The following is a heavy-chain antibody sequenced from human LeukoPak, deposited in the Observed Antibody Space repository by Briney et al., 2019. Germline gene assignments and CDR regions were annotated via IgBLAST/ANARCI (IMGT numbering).Heavy chain of an antibody. Sequence: PSETLSLTCTVSGDSISSYYWSWIRRPPGKGLEWIVYIYYSGSTNYNPSLKSRVTISVDTSKNQFSLKLNSVTAADTAVYYCARGIYCSSSSCYYYFDYWGQGTLVTVSS. CDR1: GDSISSYY. CDR3: ARGIYCSSSSCYYYFDY. CDR2: IYYSGST. J-gene: IGHJ4*02. D-gene: IGHD2-2*01. V-gene: IGHV4-59*01.